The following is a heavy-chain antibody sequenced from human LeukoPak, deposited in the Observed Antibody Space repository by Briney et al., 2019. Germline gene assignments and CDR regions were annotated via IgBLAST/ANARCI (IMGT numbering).Heavy chain of an antibody. D-gene: IGHD3-22*01. J-gene: IGHJ4*02. CDR1: GGSISSRSYY. Sequence: PSETLSLTCTVSGGSISSRSYYWGWTRQPPGKGLEWIGSFYYSGSTYYNPSLKSRVTISADTSKNQFSLKLNSVTAADTAVYYCARQRYYYDSSGYYFDYWGQGTLVTVSS. CDR2: FYYSGST. CDR3: ARQRYYYDSSGYYFDY. V-gene: IGHV4-39*01.